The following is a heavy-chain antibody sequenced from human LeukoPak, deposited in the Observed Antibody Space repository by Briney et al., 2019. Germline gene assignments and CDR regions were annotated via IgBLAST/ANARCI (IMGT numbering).Heavy chain of an antibody. CDR1: GGSISSSTYY. Sequence: KPSETLSLTCTVSGGSISSSTYYWGWIRQPPGKGLEWIGTIYYGGSTYYNPSLKSRVTISVDTSKKQFSLKLTSVTAADAAVYYCARLGDYYDSSGYFDAFDIWGQGTMVTVSS. CDR3: ARLGDYYDSSGYFDAFDI. CDR2: IYYGGST. D-gene: IGHD3-22*01. J-gene: IGHJ3*02. V-gene: IGHV4-39*01.